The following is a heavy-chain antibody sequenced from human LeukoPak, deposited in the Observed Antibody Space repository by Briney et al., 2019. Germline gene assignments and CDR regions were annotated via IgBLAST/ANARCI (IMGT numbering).Heavy chain of an antibody. Sequence: PGGSLRLSCAASGDTFKTYIMNWVRQAPGKGLEWVSSISSDSKNEYYADSVKGRFSISRDNTNNSLYLHMNSLRAEDTGVYYCATRAWLDPWGQGTLVTVSS. J-gene: IGHJ5*02. V-gene: IGHV3-21*01. CDR3: ATRAWLDP. CDR1: GDTFKTYI. CDR2: ISSDSKNE. D-gene: IGHD5-24*01.